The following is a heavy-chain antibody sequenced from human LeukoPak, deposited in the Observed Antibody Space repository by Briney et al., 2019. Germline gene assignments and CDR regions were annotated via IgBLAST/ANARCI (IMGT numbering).Heavy chain of an antibody. Sequence: ASVKVSCKASGYTFTSYGISWVRQAPGQGLEWMGWISAYNGNTNYAQKLQGRVTMTTDTSTSTAYMELRSLRSDDTAVYYCAGVYYDSSGYYRPFDYWGQGTLVTVSS. CDR1: GYTFTSYG. D-gene: IGHD3-22*01. CDR3: AGVYYDSSGYYRPFDY. J-gene: IGHJ4*02. V-gene: IGHV1-18*01. CDR2: ISAYNGNT.